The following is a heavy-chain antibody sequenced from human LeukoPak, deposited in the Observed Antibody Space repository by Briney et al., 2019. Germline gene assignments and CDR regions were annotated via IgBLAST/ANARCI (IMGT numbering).Heavy chain of an antibody. Sequence: GGSLRLSCAASGFTFSSYAMSWVRQAPGKGLEWVSAISGSGGSTYYADSVKGRFTISRDNSKNTLYLQMNSLRGEDTAVYYCAKAIRFLEWLSTTDYYGMDVWGQGTTVTVSS. D-gene: IGHD3-3*01. CDR3: AKAIRFLEWLSTTDYYGMDV. CDR1: GFTFSSYA. J-gene: IGHJ6*02. CDR2: ISGSGGST. V-gene: IGHV3-23*01.